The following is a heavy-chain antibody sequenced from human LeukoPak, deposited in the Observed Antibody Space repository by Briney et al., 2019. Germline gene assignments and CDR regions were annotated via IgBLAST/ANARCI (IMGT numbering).Heavy chain of an antibody. CDR1: GGSISSGDYY. Sequence: SQTLSLTCTVSGGSISSGDYYWSWIRQPPGKGLDWIGYIYYSGSTYYNPSLKSRVTISVDTSKNQFSLKLSSVTAADTAVYYCARAPIITMVRGVIIGNWFDPWGQGTLVTVSS. J-gene: IGHJ5*02. CDR3: ARAPIITMVRGVIIGNWFDP. D-gene: IGHD3-10*01. CDR2: IYYSGST. V-gene: IGHV4-30-4*01.